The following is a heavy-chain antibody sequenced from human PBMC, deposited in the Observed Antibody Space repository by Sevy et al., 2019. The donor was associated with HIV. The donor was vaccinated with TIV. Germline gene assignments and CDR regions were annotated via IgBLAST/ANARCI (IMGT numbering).Heavy chain of an antibody. CDR3: ARDQGPRRYYDILTGLYYYYGMDV. CDR2: ISAYNGNT. J-gene: IGHJ6*02. D-gene: IGHD3-9*01. CDR1: GYTFSSYC. V-gene: IGHV1-18*04. Sequence: ASVKVSCKASGYTFSSYCISWVRQAPGQGLEWMGWISAYNGNTIYAQKLQGRVTMTTDTSTSTAYMELRSLRSDDTALYYCARDQGPRRYYDILTGLYYYYGMDVWGQGTTVTVSS.